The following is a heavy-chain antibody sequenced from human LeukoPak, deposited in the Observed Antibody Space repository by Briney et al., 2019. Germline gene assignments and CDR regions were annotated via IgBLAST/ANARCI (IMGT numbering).Heavy chain of an antibody. V-gene: IGHV4-39*01. CDR3: ATSESDTAMGLGY. D-gene: IGHD5-18*01. CDR1: GGSISSSSYY. Sequence: SETLSLTCTVSGGSISSSSYYWGWIRQPPGKGLEWIGIIYYSGSTYYNPSLKSRVTISVDTSKNQFSLKLSSVTAADTAVYYCATSESDTAMGLGYWGQGTLVTVSS. CDR2: IYYSGST. J-gene: IGHJ4*02.